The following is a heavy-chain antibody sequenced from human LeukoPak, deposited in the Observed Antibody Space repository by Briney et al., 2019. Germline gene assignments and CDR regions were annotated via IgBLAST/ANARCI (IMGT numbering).Heavy chain of an antibody. D-gene: IGHD1-26*01. CDR1: GGSISSSSYY. CDR2: IYYSGST. J-gene: IGHJ3*02. Sequence: KPSETLSLTCTVSGGSISSSSYYWGWIRQPPGKGLEWIGSIYYSGSTYYNPSLKSRVTISVDTSKNQFSLKLSSVTAADTAVHYCAITPELSGVNDAFDIWGQGTMVTVSS. CDR3: AITPELSGVNDAFDI. V-gene: IGHV4-39*01.